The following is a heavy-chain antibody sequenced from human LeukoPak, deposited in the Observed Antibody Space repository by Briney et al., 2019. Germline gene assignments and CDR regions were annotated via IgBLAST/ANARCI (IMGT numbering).Heavy chain of an antibody. Sequence: GGSLRLSCAASGFTFSSYAMHWVRQAPGKGLEWVAVISYDGSNKYYADSVKGRFTISRDNSKNTLYLQMNSLRAEDTAVYYCARDRNWGSGGAFDIWGQGTMVTVSS. CDR3: ARDRNWGSGGAFDI. CDR2: ISYDGSNK. CDR1: GFTFSSYA. D-gene: IGHD7-27*01. V-gene: IGHV3-30-3*01. J-gene: IGHJ3*02.